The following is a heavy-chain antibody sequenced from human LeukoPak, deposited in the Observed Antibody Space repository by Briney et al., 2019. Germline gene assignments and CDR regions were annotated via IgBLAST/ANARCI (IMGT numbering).Heavy chain of an antibody. CDR2: ISYDGSNK. J-gene: IGHJ4*02. D-gene: IGHD6-13*01. CDR3: ARSGYSSSWYHLFDY. V-gene: IGHV3-30*03. CDR1: GFTFSSYG. Sequence: PGGSLRLSCAASGFTFSSYGMHWVRQAPGKGLEWVAVISYDGSNKYYADSVKGRFTISRDNSKNTLYLQMNSLRAEDTAVYYCARSGYSSSWYHLFDYWGQGTLVTVSS.